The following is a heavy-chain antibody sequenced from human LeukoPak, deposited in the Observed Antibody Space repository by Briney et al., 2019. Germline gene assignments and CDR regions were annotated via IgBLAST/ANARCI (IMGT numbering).Heavy chain of an antibody. J-gene: IGHJ4*02. V-gene: IGHV3-30*18. D-gene: IGHD1-26*01. CDR1: GFTFSNYG. CDR3: AKEYLGIGSSYGSYSVC. Sequence: GGSLRLSCAASGFTFSNYGMHWVRQAPGKGLEWLAVISAGGSLKYYADSVKGRFTISRDNSKNTLYLQMNSLSSEDTAVYSCAKEYLGIGSSYGSYSVCWGQGTLVIVSS. CDR2: ISAGGSLK.